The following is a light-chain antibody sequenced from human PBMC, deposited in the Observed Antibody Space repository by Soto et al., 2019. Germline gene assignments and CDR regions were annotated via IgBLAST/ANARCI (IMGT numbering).Light chain of an antibody. Sequence: SYELTQPPSVSVSPGQTASITCSGDKLGNKYACWYQQKPGQSPVLVIYQDNKRPSGIPERFSGSNSGNTATLTISGTQAXXXXXXXXXAWDSSTVVFGGGTKLTXL. CDR1: KLGNKY. CDR2: QDN. CDR3: XAWDSSTVV. J-gene: IGLJ2*01. V-gene: IGLV3-1*01.